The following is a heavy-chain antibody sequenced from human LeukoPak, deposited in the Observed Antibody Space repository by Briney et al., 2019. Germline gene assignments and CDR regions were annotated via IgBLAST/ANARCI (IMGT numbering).Heavy chain of an antibody. CDR2: INHSGST. J-gene: IGHJ4*02. CDR3: GADYYGSGTLDY. V-gene: IGHV4-34*01. CDR1: GGSFSGYY. D-gene: IGHD3-10*01. Sequence: SETLSLTCAVYGGSFSGYYWSWLRQPPGKGLEWIGEINHSGSTNYNPSLKSRVTISVDTSKNQFSLKLSSVTAADTAVYYCGADYYGSGTLDYWGQGTLVTVSS.